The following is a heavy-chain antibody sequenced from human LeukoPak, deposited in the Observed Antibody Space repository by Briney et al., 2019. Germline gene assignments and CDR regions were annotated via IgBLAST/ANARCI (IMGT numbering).Heavy chain of an antibody. CDR2: IYYSGST. CDR3: ARGEFRFLEWPSPHDYYYYMDV. J-gene: IGHJ6*03. Sequence: SETLSLTCTVSGGFISNYYWSWIRQPPGKGLEWIGYIYYSGSTNYYPSLKSRVTISVDTSKNQFSLKLSSVTAADTAVYYCARGEFRFLEWPSPHDYYYYMDVWGKGTTVTVSS. D-gene: IGHD3-3*01. CDR1: GGFISNYY. V-gene: IGHV4-59*01.